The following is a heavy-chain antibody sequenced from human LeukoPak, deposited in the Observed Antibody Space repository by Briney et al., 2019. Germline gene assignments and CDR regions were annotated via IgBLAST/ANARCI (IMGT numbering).Heavy chain of an antibody. CDR1: GGSFRNYY. V-gene: IGHV4-34*01. J-gene: IGHJ6*02. CDR3: AREVPGYYFGMDV. CDR2: SDHSGST. Sequence: SETLSLTCAVYGGSFRNYYWIWIRQPPGKGLQWIGESDHSGSTNYNPSLKSRVTILVDTSKNHFSLKLSYGTASDTAVYYCAREVPGYYFGMDVWGQGTTVTVSS.